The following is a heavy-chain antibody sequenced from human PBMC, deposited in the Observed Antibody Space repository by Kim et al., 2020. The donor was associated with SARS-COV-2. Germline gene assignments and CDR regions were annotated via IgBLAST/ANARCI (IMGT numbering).Heavy chain of an antibody. D-gene: IGHD6-19*01. CDR1: GFTFSSYS. CDR3: AKVYTSGLFYFVY. V-gene: IGHV3-21*04. Sequence: GGSLRLSCAASGFTFSSYSMNWVRQAPGKGLEWISSISSSSSYIYYADSVKGRFTISRDNSRASLYLQMNSLRAEDTAVYYCAKVYTSGLFYFVYLGQG. CDR2: ISSSSSYI. J-gene: IGHJ4*02.